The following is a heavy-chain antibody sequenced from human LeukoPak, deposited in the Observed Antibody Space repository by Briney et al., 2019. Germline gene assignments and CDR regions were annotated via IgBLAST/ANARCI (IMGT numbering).Heavy chain of an antibody. V-gene: IGHV3-30-3*01. CDR1: GFTFSSYA. D-gene: IGHD2-2*01. Sequence: GGSLRLSCAASGFTFSSYAMHWVRQAPGKGLEWVAVISYDGSNKYYADSVKGRFTISRDNSKNTLYLQMNSLRAEDTAVYYCAPRYYCSSTSCPSGFDYWGQGTLVTVSS. J-gene: IGHJ4*02. CDR2: ISYDGSNK. CDR3: APRYYCSSTSCPSGFDY.